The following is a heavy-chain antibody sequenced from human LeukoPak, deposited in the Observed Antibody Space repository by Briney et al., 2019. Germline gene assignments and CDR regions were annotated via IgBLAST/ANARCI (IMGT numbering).Heavy chain of an antibody. Sequence: SETLSLTCTVSGGSISSYYWSWIRQPPGKGLEWIGYIYYSGSTNYNPSLKSRVTISVDTSKNQFSLKLSSVTAADTAVYYCARGSATVRLFDYWGQGTLVTVSS. CDR3: ARGSATVRLFDY. D-gene: IGHD4-17*01. J-gene: IGHJ4*02. V-gene: IGHV4-59*01. CDR2: IYYSGST. CDR1: GGSISSYY.